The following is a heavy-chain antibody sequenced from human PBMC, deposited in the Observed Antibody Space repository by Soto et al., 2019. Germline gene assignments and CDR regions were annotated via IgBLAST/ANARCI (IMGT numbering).Heavy chain of an antibody. Sequence: SVKVSCKASGGTFSSYAISWVRQAPGQGLEWMGGIIPIFGTANYAQKFQGRVTITADESTSTAYMELSSLRSEDTAVYYCASLGYCSSTSCLEGVNWFDPWGQGTLVTVSS. J-gene: IGHJ5*02. D-gene: IGHD2-2*01. CDR3: ASLGYCSSTSCLEGVNWFDP. V-gene: IGHV1-69*13. CDR1: GGTFSSYA. CDR2: IIPIFGTA.